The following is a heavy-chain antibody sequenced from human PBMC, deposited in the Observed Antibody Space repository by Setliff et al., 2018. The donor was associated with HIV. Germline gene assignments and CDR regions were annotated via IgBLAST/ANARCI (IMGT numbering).Heavy chain of an antibody. J-gene: IGHJ1*01. CDR1: GFTFSNAW. V-gene: IGHV3-15*01. D-gene: IGHD3-3*01. CDR2: IKSKTDGETT. CDR3: ARSPYYDFWTGPVEYLQH. Sequence: PGGSLRLSCAASGFTFSNAWMSWVRQAPGKGLEWVGRIKSKTDGETTDYAAPVRGRFTISRDDSKNTLYLQMGSLKTEDMAVYYCARSPYYDFWTGPVEYLQHWGPGTLVTVSS.